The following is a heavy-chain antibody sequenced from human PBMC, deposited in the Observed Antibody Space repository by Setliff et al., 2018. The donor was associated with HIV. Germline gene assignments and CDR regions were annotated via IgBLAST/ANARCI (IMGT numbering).Heavy chain of an antibody. V-gene: IGHV1-69*10. CDR3: ARAVLLWFGEYKTYYFDY. Sequence: GASVKVSCKASGGTFSSYAISWVRQAPGQGLEWMGGIIPILGIENYAQKFQGRVTITADESTSTAYMELSSLRSEDTAVYYCARAVLLWFGEYKTYYFDYWGQGTLVTVSS. CDR1: GGTFSSYA. CDR2: IIPILGIE. D-gene: IGHD3-10*01. J-gene: IGHJ4*02.